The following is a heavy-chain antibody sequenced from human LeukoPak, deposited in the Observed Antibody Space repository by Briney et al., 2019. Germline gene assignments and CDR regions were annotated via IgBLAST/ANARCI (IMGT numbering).Heavy chain of an antibody. CDR2: INPSGGST. V-gene: IGHV1-46*01. J-gene: IGHJ3*02. D-gene: IGHD6-13*01. Sequence: ASVKVSCKASGYTFTSNDINWVRQATGQGLEWMGIINPSGGSTSYAQKFQGRVTMTRDTSTSTAYMELRSLRSDDTAVYYCAREYRDSSSWYTPIDAFDIWGQGTMVTVSS. CDR1: GYTFTSND. CDR3: AREYRDSSSWYTPIDAFDI.